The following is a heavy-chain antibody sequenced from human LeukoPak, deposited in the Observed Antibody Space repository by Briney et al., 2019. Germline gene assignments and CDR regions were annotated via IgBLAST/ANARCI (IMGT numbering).Heavy chain of an antibody. V-gene: IGHV3-7*01. D-gene: IGHD3-10*01. J-gene: IGHJ5*02. CDR3: ARDGWFGDYNWFDP. CDR1: GFTFSDFW. CDR2: IKQDGSEK. Sequence: GGSLRLSCAASGFTFSDFWMSWVRLAPGKGLECVANIKQDGSEKNYVDSVKGRFTISRDNAKNSLYLQMNSLRAEDAAMYYCARDGWFGDYNWFDPWGQGTLVTVSS.